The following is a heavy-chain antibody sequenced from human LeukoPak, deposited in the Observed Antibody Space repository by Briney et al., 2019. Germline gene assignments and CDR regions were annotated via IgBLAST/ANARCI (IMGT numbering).Heavy chain of an antibody. J-gene: IGHJ4*02. D-gene: IGHD6-19*01. V-gene: IGHV4-59*01. CDR1: GGSISSYY. Sequence: SETLSLTCTVSGGSISSYYWSWIRQPPGKGLEWFGYIYYSGSTNYNPSLKSRVTISVDTSKNQFSLKLSSVTAADTAVYYCARAYAVAGTFDYWGQGTLVTVSS. CDR2: IYYSGST. CDR3: ARAYAVAGTFDY.